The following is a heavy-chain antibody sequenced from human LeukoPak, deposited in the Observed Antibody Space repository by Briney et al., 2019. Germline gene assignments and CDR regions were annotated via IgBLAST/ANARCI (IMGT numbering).Heavy chain of an antibody. V-gene: IGHV4-61*02. Sequence: SQTLSLTCTVSGGSISSGTYYWSWIRQPAGKGLEWIGRIYTSGSTNYNPSLKSRVTISVDTSKNQFSLNLSSVTAADTAMYYCARSLWTHLWFSFDPWGQGTLVTVSS. CDR2: IYTSGST. D-gene: IGHD5-18*01. CDR3: ARSLWTHLWFSFDP. CDR1: GGSISSGTYY. J-gene: IGHJ5*02.